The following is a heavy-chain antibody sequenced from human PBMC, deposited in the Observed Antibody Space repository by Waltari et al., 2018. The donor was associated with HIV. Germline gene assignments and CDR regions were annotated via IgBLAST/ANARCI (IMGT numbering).Heavy chain of an antibody. Sequence: QVQLQESGPGQVEPSGTLSLTCVVSGGSISPYNWWTWVRQPPGKGLEWIGEIYHPGSTNYNKSLKSRVTISVDKSKNQFSLELRSVTAADTAVYYCVRVVSDGNGSSWLDPWGQGTLVTVSS. CDR1: GGSISPYNW. CDR3: VRVVSDGNGSSWLDP. D-gene: IGHD2-21*01. CDR2: IYHPGST. V-gene: IGHV4-4*02. J-gene: IGHJ5*02.